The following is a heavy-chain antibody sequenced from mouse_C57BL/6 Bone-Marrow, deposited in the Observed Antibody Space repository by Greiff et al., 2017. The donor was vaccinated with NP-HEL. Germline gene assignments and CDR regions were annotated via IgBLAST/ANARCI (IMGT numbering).Heavy chain of an antibody. CDR1: GFNIQDDY. CDR3: TRQLRLLDY. Sequence: EVQLQQSGAELVRPGASVKLSCTASGFNIQDDYMHWVKQRPEQGLEWIGWIDPENGDTEYASKFQGKATITADTSSNTAYLQLSSLTSEDTAVYYCTRQLRLLDYWGQGTTLTVSS. J-gene: IGHJ2*01. D-gene: IGHD3-2*02. CDR2: IDPENGDT. V-gene: IGHV14-4*01.